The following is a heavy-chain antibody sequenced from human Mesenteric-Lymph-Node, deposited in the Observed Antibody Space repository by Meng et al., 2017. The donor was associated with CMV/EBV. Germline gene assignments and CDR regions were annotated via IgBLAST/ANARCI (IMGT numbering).Heavy chain of an antibody. CDR1: TFIFSNYW. CDR2: INSDGSST. CDR3: ARVFYDSSGYNFDY. Sequence: GGSLRLSCTASTFIFSNYWMHWVRHAPGKGLVWVSRINSDGSSTNYADSVKGRFTISRDNAKNTVYLQMNSLRAEDTALYYCARVFYDSSGYNFDYWGQGTLVTVSS. V-gene: IGHV3-74*01. D-gene: IGHD3-22*01. J-gene: IGHJ4*02.